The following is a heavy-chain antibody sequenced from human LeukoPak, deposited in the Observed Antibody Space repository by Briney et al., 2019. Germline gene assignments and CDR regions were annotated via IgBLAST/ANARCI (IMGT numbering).Heavy chain of an antibody. CDR2: ISYDGSNK. CDR1: GFTFSSYA. Sequence: GGSLRLTCAASGFTFSSYAMHWVRQAPGKGLEWVAVISYDGSNKYYADSVKGRFTISRDNSKNTLYLQMNSLRAEDTAVYYCARDARAFDYWGQGTLVTVSS. J-gene: IGHJ4*02. CDR3: ARDARAFDY. V-gene: IGHV3-30-3*01.